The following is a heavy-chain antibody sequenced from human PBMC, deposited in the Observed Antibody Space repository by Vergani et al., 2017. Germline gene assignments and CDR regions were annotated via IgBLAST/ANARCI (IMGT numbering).Heavy chain of an antibody. Sequence: EVQLVQSGTEVTKPGESLKISCKGSGYTFTEYWIAWVRHMPGQGLEWMGIIYAGNSDTKYNPSFEGRVTISADKSTNTAYLQWRSLEASDTAMYFCARRYSSGSYLEFWGKGTLVTVS. CDR1: GYTFTEYW. J-gene: IGHJ4*01. V-gene: IGHV5-51*01. D-gene: IGHD3-10*01. CDR2: IYAGNSDT. CDR3: ARRYSSGSYLEF.